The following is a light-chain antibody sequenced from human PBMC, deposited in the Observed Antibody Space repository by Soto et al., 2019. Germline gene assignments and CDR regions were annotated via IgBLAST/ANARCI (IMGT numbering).Light chain of an antibody. Sequence: ESVLTQSPATLSVSPGERATLSCRASQSVSSSYLAWYQQNPGQAPRLLIYGASSRATGIPDRFSGSGSGTDFTLTISRLEPEGFAVSYCQQYGSSLFTFGQGTRLEIK. CDR2: GAS. CDR1: QSVSSSY. V-gene: IGKV3-20*01. CDR3: QQYGSSLFT. J-gene: IGKJ5*01.